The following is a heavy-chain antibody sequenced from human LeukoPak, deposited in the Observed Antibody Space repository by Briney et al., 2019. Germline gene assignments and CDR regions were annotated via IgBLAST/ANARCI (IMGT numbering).Heavy chain of an antibody. D-gene: IGHD3-9*01. J-gene: IGHJ4*02. V-gene: IGHV1-18*01. CDR3: ARGPDILTGWSAY. CDR2: ISGKNGNT. Sequence: ASVKVSCKASGYTFTSYGISWVRQAPRLGLEWMGWISGKNGNTDYAQKFQGRVTMTTDTSTSTAYMELRSLRSDDTAVYYCARGPDILTGWSAYWGQGTLVTVSS. CDR1: GYTFTSYG.